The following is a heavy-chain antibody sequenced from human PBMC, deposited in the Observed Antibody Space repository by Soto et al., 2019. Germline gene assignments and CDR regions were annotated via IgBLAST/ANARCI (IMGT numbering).Heavy chain of an antibody. V-gene: IGHV4-31*03. CDR3: ARATGTLRSRNCDY. D-gene: IGHD1-1*01. CDR2: IYHTGST. Sequence: SETLSLTCSVCGSSISTVGHYWTWIRQPPGKGLEWIGSIYHTGSTYYSKSLRSRLTMSVDTSKSQFSLRLSSVTAAATAVYYCARATGTLRSRNCDYWGQGSLVTVS. J-gene: IGHJ4*02. CDR1: GSSISTVGHY.